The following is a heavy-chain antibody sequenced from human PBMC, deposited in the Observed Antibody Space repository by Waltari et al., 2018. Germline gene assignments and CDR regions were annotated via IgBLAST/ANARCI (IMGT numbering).Heavy chain of an antibody. Sequence: QVQLQESGPGLVKPSETLSLTCAVSGYSISSGYYWGWIRQPPGKGLEWVAVISYDGSNKYVADAVKGRFTISRDNSKNTLYLQMNSLRAEDTAVYYCAKLYSSGWYNYYYYGMDVWGQGTTVTVSS. D-gene: IGHD6-19*01. CDR1: GYSISSGY. V-gene: IGHV3-30*18. CDR3: AKLYSSGWYNYYYYGMDV. CDR2: ISYDGSNK. J-gene: IGHJ6*02.